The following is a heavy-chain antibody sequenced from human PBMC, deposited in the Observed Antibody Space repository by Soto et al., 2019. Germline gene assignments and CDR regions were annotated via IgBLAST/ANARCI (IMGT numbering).Heavy chain of an antibody. V-gene: IGHV4-30-2*01. CDR3: AARGIAAAGDFDY. Sequence: PSETLSLTCAVSGGSISSGGYSWSWIRQPPGKGLEWIGYIYHSGSTYYNPSLKSRVTISVDRSKNQFSLKLSSVTAADTAVYYCAARGIAAAGDFDYWGQGTLVTVSS. J-gene: IGHJ4*02. CDR2: IYHSGST. CDR1: GGSISSGGYS. D-gene: IGHD6-13*01.